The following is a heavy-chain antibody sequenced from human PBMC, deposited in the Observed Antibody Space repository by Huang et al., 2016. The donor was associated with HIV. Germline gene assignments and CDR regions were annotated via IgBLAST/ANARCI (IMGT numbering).Heavy chain of an antibody. Sequence: EVQLVQSGAEVKKPGESLRISCKGSGYSFRSYWIGWVRHMPGKVLEWMGIICPGDSDTRYSPSCQGLVTISADKAISTAYLQWSSLKASDTAMYYCAREGGSRYYMDVWGKGTTVTVSS. CDR3: AREGGSRYYMDV. D-gene: IGHD3-16*01. J-gene: IGHJ6*03. CDR1: GYSFRSYW. CDR2: ICPGDSDT. V-gene: IGHV5-51*03.